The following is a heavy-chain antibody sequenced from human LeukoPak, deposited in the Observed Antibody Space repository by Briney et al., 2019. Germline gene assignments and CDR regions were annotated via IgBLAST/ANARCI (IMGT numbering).Heavy chain of an antibody. CDR2: IYNGGST. Sequence: GGSLRLSCAASGFTVSSNYMGWVRQAPGKGLEWVSVIYNGGSTYYADSVKGRFTISRDNSKNTLYLQMNSLRAEDTAVYYCARVITSGAYYYGYFDYWGQGTLVTVSS. V-gene: IGHV3-66*01. D-gene: IGHD3-22*01. CDR3: ARVITSGAYYYGYFDY. CDR1: GFTVSSNY. J-gene: IGHJ4*02.